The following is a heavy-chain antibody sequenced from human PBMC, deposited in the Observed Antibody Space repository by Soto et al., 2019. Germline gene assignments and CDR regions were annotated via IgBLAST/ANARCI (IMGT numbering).Heavy chain of an antibody. CDR2: INIAKGNT. V-gene: IGHV1-3*04. CDR1: GYTFTSYT. Sequence: QGQLVQSGAEVKKPGASVKVSCKASGYTFTSYTMHWVRQAPGQRPEWMGWINIAKGNTQYSQKLKGRVTFTRDTSASTAYMELSTLRSEDTAVYYCARSSGSFYTLGHWGQGTLVTVSS. J-gene: IGHJ4*02. D-gene: IGHD3-10*01. CDR3: ARSSGSFYTLGH.